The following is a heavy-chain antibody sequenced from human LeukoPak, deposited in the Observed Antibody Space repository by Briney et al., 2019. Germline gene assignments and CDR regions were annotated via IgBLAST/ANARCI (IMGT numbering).Heavy chain of an antibody. J-gene: IGHJ6*03. CDR1: GFSFSSYA. V-gene: IGHV3-23*01. CDR2: ISGNGGTT. Sequence: GGSLRLSCAASGFSFSSYAMNWVRQAPGKGLEWVSVISGNGGTTYYADSVKGRFTMSRDNSKNTLYLQMDSLRAEDTAVYYCAKRPGSPYYYYYMDVWGKGTTVTVSS. D-gene: IGHD1-26*01. CDR3: AKRPGSPYYYYYMDV.